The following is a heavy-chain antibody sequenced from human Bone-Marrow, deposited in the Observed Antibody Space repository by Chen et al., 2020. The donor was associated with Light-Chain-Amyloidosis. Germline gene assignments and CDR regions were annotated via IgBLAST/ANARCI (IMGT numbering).Heavy chain of an antibody. J-gene: IGHJ4*02. D-gene: IGHD2-15*01. CDR1: GDSLNNFA. CDR2: IMPRFGTS. V-gene: IGHV1-69*12. CDR3: ARRSGSGGYFES. Sequence: VHLVQSGAELRRPGSSVKISCRASGDSLNNFAVSWVRQAPGQPVDWMGGIMPRFGTSNSAQRFQGRVTFTASTDTAFMELKSLTAEDTALYYCARRSGSGGYFESWGQGTLVTVSS.